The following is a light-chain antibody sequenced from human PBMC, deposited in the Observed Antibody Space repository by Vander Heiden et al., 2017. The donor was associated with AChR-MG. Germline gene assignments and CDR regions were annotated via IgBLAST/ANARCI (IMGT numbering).Light chain of an antibody. Sequence: SYLLTLPPSVSVAPGKTARTTCGGNNIGSKSVHWYQQKPGQAPVLVIYYDSDRPSGIPERFSGSNSGNTATLTISRVEAGDEADYYCQVWDSSSDHVVFGGGTKLTVL. CDR2: YDS. J-gene: IGLJ2*01. V-gene: IGLV3-21*04. CDR1: NIGSKS. CDR3: QVWDSSSDHVV.